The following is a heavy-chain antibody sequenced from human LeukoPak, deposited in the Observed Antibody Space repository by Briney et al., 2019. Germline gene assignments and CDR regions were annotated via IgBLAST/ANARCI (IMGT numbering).Heavy chain of an antibody. CDR3: ARGSPLSFRYYYYYYMDV. J-gene: IGHJ6*03. CDR2: IYYSGST. V-gene: IGHV4-39*07. D-gene: IGHD1-26*01. CDR1: GGSISSSSDY. Sequence: SETLSLTCTVSGGSISSSSDYWGWIRQPPGKGLEWIGRIYYSGSTYYNPSLKSRVTISVDTSKNQFSLKLSSVTAADTAVYYCARGSPLSFRYYYYYYMDVWGKGTTVTISS.